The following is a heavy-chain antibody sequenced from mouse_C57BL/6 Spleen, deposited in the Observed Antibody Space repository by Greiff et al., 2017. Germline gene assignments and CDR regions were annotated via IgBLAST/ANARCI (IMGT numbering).Heavy chain of an antibody. V-gene: IGHV1-61*01. CDR3: ARVSTGYAIDY. Sequence: QVQLQQPGAELVRPGSSVKLSCKASGYTFTSYWMDWVKQRPGQGLEWIGNIYPSDSETHYNQKFKDKATLTVDKSSSTAYMPLSSLTSEDSAVYYCARVSTGYAIDYWGQGTSVTVSS. J-gene: IGHJ4*01. CDR2: IYPSDSET. CDR1: GYTFTSYW. D-gene: IGHD1-1*01.